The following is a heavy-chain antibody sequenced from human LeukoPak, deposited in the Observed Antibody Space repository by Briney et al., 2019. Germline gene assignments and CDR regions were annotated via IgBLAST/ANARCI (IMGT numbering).Heavy chain of an antibody. CDR1: GFTFSSYS. Sequence: PGGSLRLSCAASGFTFSSYSMNWVRQAPGKGLEWVSSISSSSSYIYYADSVKGRFTISRDSAKNSLYLQMNSLRAEDTAVYYCARDSTAGTSEYFQHWGQGTLVTVSS. CDR2: ISSSSSYI. V-gene: IGHV3-21*01. CDR3: ARDSTAGTSEYFQH. D-gene: IGHD6-13*01. J-gene: IGHJ1*01.